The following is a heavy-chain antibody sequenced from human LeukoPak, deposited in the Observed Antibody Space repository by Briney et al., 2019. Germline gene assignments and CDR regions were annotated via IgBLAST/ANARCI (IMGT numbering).Heavy chain of an antibody. CDR3: ARHRAEMATIPDHAFDM. Sequence: SETLSLTCTVSGSSIGTYSWSWIRQPPGKGLEWIGYIYTTGSTHYNPSLKSRVTMSLDTSKNQFSLRLSSVTAADTAVFYCARHRAEMATIPDHAFDMWGQGTVVTVSS. CDR2: IYTTGST. V-gene: IGHV4-4*09. D-gene: IGHD5-24*01. CDR1: GSSIGTYS. J-gene: IGHJ3*02.